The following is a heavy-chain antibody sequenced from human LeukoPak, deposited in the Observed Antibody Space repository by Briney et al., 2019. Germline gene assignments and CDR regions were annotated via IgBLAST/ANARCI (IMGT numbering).Heavy chain of an antibody. CDR2: IYHSGST. Sequence: SETLSLTCTVSGCSISSGYYWGWIRQPPGKGLEWIGSIYHSGSTYYNPSLKSRVTISVDTSKNQFSLKLSSVTAADTAVYYCARARGIAVAGTRDAFDIWGQGTMVTVSS. J-gene: IGHJ3*02. V-gene: IGHV4-38-2*02. CDR3: ARARGIAVAGTRDAFDI. CDR1: GCSISSGYY. D-gene: IGHD6-19*01.